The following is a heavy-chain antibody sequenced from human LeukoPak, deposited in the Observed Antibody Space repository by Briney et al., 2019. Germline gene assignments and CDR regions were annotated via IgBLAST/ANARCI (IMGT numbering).Heavy chain of an antibody. J-gene: IGHJ3*01. CDR1: GGSISSYY. CDR2: ISSEAHGGTT. CDR3: TEGISF. Sequence: ETLSLTCTVSGGSISSYYWSWIRQPPGKGLEWVGRISSEAHGGTTDYAAPVKGRYTISRDDSKNTLFLQMNSPKTEDTAIYCCTEGISFWGQGTMVTVSA. V-gene: IGHV3-15*01.